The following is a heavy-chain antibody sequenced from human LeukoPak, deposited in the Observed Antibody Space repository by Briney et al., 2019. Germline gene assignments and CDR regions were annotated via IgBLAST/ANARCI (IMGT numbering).Heavy chain of an antibody. Sequence: GGSLRLSCKGSGYSFTSYWIGGVRQMPGKGLEWMGTIYPGDSDTRYSPSFQGQVTISADKSISTAYLQWSSLKASDTAMYYCARTVEMATIVGYFDYWGQGTLVTVSS. D-gene: IGHD5-24*01. J-gene: IGHJ4*02. CDR2: IYPGDSDT. CDR3: ARTVEMATIVGYFDY. CDR1: GYSFTSYW. V-gene: IGHV5-51*01.